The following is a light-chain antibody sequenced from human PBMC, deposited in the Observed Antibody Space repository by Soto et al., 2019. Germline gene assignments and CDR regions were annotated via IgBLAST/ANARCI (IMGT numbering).Light chain of an antibody. J-gene: IGKJ3*01. CDR2: GAS. Sequence: EILLTQSPGTLSLSPGERAILSYRASQSLSNRYLAWYQQMPGRAPRLLIHGASIRAAGIPDRFSGSGSGTDFTLTINRLEPEDFAVYYCHHYDNSPPFPFGPGTRVDI. CDR1: QSLSNRY. V-gene: IGKV3-20*01. CDR3: HHYDNSPPFP.